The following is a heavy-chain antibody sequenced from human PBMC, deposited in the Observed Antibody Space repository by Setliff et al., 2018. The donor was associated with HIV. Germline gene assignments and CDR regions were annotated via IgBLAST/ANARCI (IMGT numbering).Heavy chain of an antibody. CDR2: MNPDSRNT. V-gene: IGHV1-8*02. D-gene: IGHD3-22*01. Sequence: ASVKVSCKPSGYTFSNYDINWVRQAAGQGLEWMGWMNPDSRNTGYAQRFEGRVTLTWDTSIRTAYLELNHLKSDDTAVYYCARARTDYYDRRRRSHYYIDVWARGATVTVSS. CDR1: GYTFSNYD. CDR3: ARARTDYYDRRRRSHYYIDV. J-gene: IGHJ6*03.